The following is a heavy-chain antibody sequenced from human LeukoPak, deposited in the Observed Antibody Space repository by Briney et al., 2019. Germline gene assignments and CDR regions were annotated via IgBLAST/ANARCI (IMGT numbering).Heavy chain of an antibody. J-gene: IGHJ4*02. CDR2: ISAYNGNT. CDR3: ARNIVGAPT. D-gene: IGHD1-26*01. Sequence: GASVKVSCKASGYTFTSYGISWVRQAPGQGLEWMGWISAYNGNTNYAQKLQGRVTITRDTSASTAYMELSSLRSEDTAVYYCARNIVGAPTWGQGTLVTVSS. V-gene: IGHV1-18*01. CDR1: GYTFTSYG.